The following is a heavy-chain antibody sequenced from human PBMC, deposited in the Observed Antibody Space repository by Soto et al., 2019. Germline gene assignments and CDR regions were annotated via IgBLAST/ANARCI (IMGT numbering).Heavy chain of an antibody. D-gene: IGHD5-12*01. CDR3: TKDDGYNDSTYYHYFGMDV. V-gene: IGHV3-30*18. Sequence: GGSRRLSCXASGFTFSGYYMHWVRQAPGKGLEWVAVISYDGSTEYYADSVKGRFTISRDNSANRLFLQMNSLRPEDTAVYYCTKDDGYNDSTYYHYFGMDVWGQGTTVTVSS. CDR1: GFTFSGYY. J-gene: IGHJ6*02. CDR2: ISYDGSTE.